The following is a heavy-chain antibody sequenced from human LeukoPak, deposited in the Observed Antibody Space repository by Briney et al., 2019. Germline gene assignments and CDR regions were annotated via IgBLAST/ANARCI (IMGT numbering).Heavy chain of an antibody. V-gene: IGHV3-30-3*01. Sequence: GKSLRLSCGASGFTLGTYIMHWVRQAPGKGLQWVAAAASDGSQTFYIESARGRFTISRDNSKNTLYLQMNTLRAEDTAVYFCARERQDTIVHSGAFDIWGQGTMVTVSS. D-gene: IGHD3-10*01. CDR2: AASDGSQT. CDR1: GFTLGTYI. J-gene: IGHJ3*02. CDR3: ARERQDTIVHSGAFDI.